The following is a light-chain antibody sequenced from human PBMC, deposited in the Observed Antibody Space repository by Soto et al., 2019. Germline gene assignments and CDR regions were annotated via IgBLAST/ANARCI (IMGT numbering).Light chain of an antibody. Sequence: EIVMTQSPATLSVSPGERATLSCRASQSITRNLAWYQQSPGQAPRLLIYGASTRATGIPARFSGSGSGTEFTLTINSLQSEDFAVYYCQQYNNWPMWTFGQETKVDIK. J-gene: IGKJ1*01. V-gene: IGKV3-15*01. CDR1: QSITRN. CDR2: GAS. CDR3: QQYNNWPMWT.